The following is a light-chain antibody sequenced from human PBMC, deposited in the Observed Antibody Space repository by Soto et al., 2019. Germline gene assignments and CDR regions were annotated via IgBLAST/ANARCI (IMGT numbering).Light chain of an antibody. CDR3: QQYNTYSPYT. V-gene: IGKV1-5*01. J-gene: IGKJ2*01. CDR1: QSIRTW. CDR2: DAS. Sequence: DIQMTRSPSTLSGSVGDRVTITCRASQSIRTWLAWYQQKPGKAPKVLIYDASSLQSGVPSRFSGSGSGTEFTLTINSLQPDDFATYFCQQYNTYSPYTFGQGTKVDI.